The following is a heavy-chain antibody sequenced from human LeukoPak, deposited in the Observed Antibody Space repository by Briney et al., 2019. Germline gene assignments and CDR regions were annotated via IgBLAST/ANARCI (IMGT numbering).Heavy chain of an antibody. CDR3: ARTIAVGNWFDP. D-gene: IGHD6-19*01. Sequence: GGSLRLSCAASGFTFSSYSMNWVRQAPGKGLEWVSSISSSSSYIYYADSVNGRFTISRDNAKNSLYLQMNSLRAEDTAVYYCARTIAVGNWFDPWGQGTLVTVSP. CDR1: GFTFSSYS. J-gene: IGHJ5*02. V-gene: IGHV3-21*01. CDR2: ISSSSSYI.